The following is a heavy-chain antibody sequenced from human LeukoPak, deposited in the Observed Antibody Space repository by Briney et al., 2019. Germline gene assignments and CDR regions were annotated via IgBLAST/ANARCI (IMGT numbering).Heavy chain of an antibody. J-gene: IGHJ6*03. CDR3: ARDRGCSSTSCYMYYYYYYMDV. CDR1: GGSISSGGYY. CDR2: IYYSGST. D-gene: IGHD2-2*02. Sequence: SETLSFTCTISGGSISSGGYYWSWIRQHPGKGLEWIGYIYYSGSTYYNPSLKSRVTISVDTSKNQFSLKLSSVTAADTAVYYCARDRGCSSTSCYMYYYYYYMDVWGKGTTVTVSS. V-gene: IGHV4-31*03.